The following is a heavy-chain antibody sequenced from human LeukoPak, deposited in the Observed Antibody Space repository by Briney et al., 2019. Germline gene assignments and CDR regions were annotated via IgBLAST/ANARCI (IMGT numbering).Heavy chain of an antibody. D-gene: IGHD2-2*01. CDR1: GGTFSSYA. V-gene: IGHV1-69*04. CDR2: IIPILGIA. J-gene: IGHJ6*02. Sequence: SVKVSCKASGGTFSSYAISWVRQAPGQGLEWMGRIIPILGIANYAQKFQGRVMITADKSTSTAYMELSSLRSEDTAVYYCARCSSTSCPGGSGMDVWGQGTTVTVSS. CDR3: ARCSSTSCPGGSGMDV.